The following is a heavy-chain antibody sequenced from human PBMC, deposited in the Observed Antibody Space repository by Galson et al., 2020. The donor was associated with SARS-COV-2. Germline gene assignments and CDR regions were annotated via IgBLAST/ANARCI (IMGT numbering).Heavy chain of an antibody. CDR1: GFTFSNAW. CDR2: IKSKTDGGTT. J-gene: IGHJ3*02. CDR3: TTVIHYYDSSGYPNDAFDI. D-gene: IGHD3-22*01. Sequence: GSLRLSCAASGFTFSNAWMSWVRQAPGKGLEWVGRIKSKTDGGTTDYAAPVKGRFTISRDDSKNTLYLQMNSLKTEDTAVYYCTTVIHYYDSSGYPNDAFDIWGQGTMVTVSS. V-gene: IGHV3-15*01.